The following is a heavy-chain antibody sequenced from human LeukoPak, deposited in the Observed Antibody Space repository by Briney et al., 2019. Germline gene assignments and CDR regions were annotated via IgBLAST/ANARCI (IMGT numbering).Heavy chain of an antibody. CDR2: ISGSGGST. CDR1: GFPFSSYA. CDR3: ANGPVATDSTYYGMDV. Sequence: PGVPLRLSCAASGFPFSSYAMRWVRQAPGKGLEWVSAISGSGGSTYYADSVKGRFTISRDNSKNTLYLQMNSLRAEDTAVYYCANGPVATDSTYYGMDVWGQGTTVTVSS. V-gene: IGHV3-23*01. D-gene: IGHD5-12*01. J-gene: IGHJ6*02.